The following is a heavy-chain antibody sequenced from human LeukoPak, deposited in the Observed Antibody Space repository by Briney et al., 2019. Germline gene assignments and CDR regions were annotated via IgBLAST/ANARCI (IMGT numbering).Heavy chain of an antibody. J-gene: IGHJ1*01. D-gene: IGHD1-1*01. Sequence: GGSLRLSCTASGFGFSDYSMNWVRQAPGKGLEWVSSISRRSRHVYYAGSVKGRFTISRDNAWNSLYLQMNSLRAEDMAVYFCVRDLLGSGSTTAYLHHWGQGTLVTVSS. V-gene: IGHV3-21*01. CDR3: VRDLLGSGSTTAYLHH. CDR2: ISRRSRHV. CDR1: GFGFSDYS.